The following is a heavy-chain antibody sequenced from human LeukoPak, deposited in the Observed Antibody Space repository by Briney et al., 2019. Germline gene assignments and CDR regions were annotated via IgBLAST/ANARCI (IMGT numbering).Heavy chain of an antibody. Sequence: GWSVSQSCAACGCTFVYYARHGVRQARGKGLEWVSVSCWSCGCIGYADSVKGRFTIGRDNAKKSLYLHMSCLRADDTALYYCAKDIHQSVATVVTEGPFDYWGQGTLVTVSS. V-gene: IGHV3-9*01. CDR3: AKDIHQSVATVVTEGPFDY. D-gene: IGHD4-23*01. CDR2: SCWSCGCI. J-gene: IGHJ4*02. CDR1: GCTFVYYA.